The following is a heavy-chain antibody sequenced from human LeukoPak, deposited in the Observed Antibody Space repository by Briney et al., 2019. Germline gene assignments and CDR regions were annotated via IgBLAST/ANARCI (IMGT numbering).Heavy chain of an antibody. J-gene: IGHJ1*01. CDR2: MSGSSGST. CDR3: ASPPHTVAECGGACYDRHFQH. CDR1: GFTFSSYA. V-gene: IGHV3-23*01. Sequence: GGSLRLSCAASGFTFSSYAMSWVRQAPGKGLEWVSAMSGSSGSTYYAESVKGRFTISRDNSKTTLYLQMNSLRADDTAVYYCASPPHTVAECGGACYDRHFQHWGQGTLVTVSS. D-gene: IGHD2-21*02.